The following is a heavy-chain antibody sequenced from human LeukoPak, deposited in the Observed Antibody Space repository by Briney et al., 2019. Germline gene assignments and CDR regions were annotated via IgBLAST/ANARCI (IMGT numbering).Heavy chain of an antibody. CDR3: ARVWYGEGSFDAFDI. CDR2: ISSSSSTI. D-gene: IGHD3-10*01. V-gene: IGHV3-48*01. Sequence: GGSLRPACAASGFTFSSYSMNWVRQAPGKGLEWVSYISSSSSTIYYADSVKGRFTISRDNAKNSLYLQMNSLRAEDTAVYYCARVWYGEGSFDAFDIWGQGTMVTVSS. J-gene: IGHJ3*02. CDR1: GFTFSSYS.